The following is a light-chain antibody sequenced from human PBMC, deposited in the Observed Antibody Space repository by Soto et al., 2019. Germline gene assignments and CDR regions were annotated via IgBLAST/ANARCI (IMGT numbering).Light chain of an antibody. CDR1: SSNIGSNY. CDR2: RNN. CDR3: AAWDDSLNGYV. V-gene: IGLV1-47*01. Sequence: QSVLTQPPSASGTPGQRVNISCSGSSSNIGSNYVYWYRQFPGTAPKLLIQRNNQRPSGVPDRFSGSKSGTSASLAISGLQSEDEADYYCAAWDDSLNGYVFGGGTKLTVL. J-gene: IGLJ1*01.